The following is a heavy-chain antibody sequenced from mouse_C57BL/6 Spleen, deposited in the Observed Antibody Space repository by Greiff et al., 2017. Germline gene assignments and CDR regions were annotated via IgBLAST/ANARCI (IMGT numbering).Heavy chain of an antibody. CDR3: AEVYYDYDVRFDY. J-gene: IGHJ2*01. CDR2: INPYNGDT. D-gene: IGHD2-4*01. V-gene: IGHV1-20*01. CDR1: GYSFTGYF. Sequence: VQLQQSGPELVKPGDSVKISCKASGYSFTGYFMNWVMQSHGKSLEWIGRINPYNGDTFYNQKFKGKATLTVDKSSSTAHMELRSLTSEDSAVYYCAEVYYDYDVRFDYWGQGTTLTVSS.